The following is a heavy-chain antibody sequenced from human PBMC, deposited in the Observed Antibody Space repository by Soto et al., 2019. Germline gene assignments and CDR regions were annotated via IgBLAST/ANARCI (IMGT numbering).Heavy chain of an antibody. CDR3: ARVPSSSGLAHFDY. CDR1: GFTFSSYA. Sequence: VQLVESGGGVVQPGRSLRLSCAASGFTFSSYAMHWVRQAPGKGLEWVAVISYDGSNKYYADSVKGRFTISRDNSKNSLYLQMNSLRAEDTAVYYCARVPSSSGLAHFDYWGQGTLVTVSS. J-gene: IGHJ4*02. V-gene: IGHV3-30-3*01. D-gene: IGHD2-15*01. CDR2: ISYDGSNK.